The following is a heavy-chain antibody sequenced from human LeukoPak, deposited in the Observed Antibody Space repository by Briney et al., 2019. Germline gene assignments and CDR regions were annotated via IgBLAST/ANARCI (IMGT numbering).Heavy chain of an antibody. CDR2: IYTSGST. CDR3: ARTNVDTAIDGDWFDP. CDR1: GGSISSYY. Sequence: SETLSLTCTVSGGSISSYYWSWIRQPAGRGLEWIGRIYTSGSTNYNASLKSRVSMSVDTSKNQFSLKLSSVTAADTAVYYCARTNVDTAIDGDWFDPWGQGTLVTVSS. J-gene: IGHJ5*02. V-gene: IGHV4-4*07. D-gene: IGHD5-18*01.